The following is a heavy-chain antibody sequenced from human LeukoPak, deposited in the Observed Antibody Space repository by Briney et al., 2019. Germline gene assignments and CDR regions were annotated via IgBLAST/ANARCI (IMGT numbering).Heavy chain of an antibody. Sequence: GGSLRLSCAPSGFTVRSNYMSWVRQAPGKGLEWVSVIYTDGSTSYADSVKGRFTISRDNSKNTLFLEMNSLRAEDTAVYYCARGEEWELPLKHAFDIWGQGTMVTVSS. V-gene: IGHV3-53*05. CDR1: GFTVRSNY. J-gene: IGHJ3*02. CDR3: ARGEEWELPLKHAFDI. D-gene: IGHD1-26*01. CDR2: IYTDGST.